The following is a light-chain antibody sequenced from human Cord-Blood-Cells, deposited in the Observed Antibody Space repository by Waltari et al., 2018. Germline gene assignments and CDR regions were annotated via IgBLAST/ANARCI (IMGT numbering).Light chain of an antibody. V-gene: IGKV1-39*01. CDR2: SAS. CDR3: QQSYSTPWT. Sequence: DIQMTQSPSSLSASVGDRVTITCLASQSISSYLNWYQQKPGKAPKLLIYSASSLQSGVPSRFSGSGSGPDFTLTISSLQPEDFATYYCQQSYSTPWTFGQGTKVEIK. J-gene: IGKJ1*01. CDR1: QSISSY.